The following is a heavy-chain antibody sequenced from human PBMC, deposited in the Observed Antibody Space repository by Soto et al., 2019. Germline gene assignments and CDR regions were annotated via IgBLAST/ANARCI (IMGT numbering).Heavy chain of an antibody. V-gene: IGHV3-30*04. J-gene: IGHJ4*02. D-gene: IGHD3-9*01. CDR3: AKDAYFDSYYFDH. CDR1: RLTFSSYA. Sequence: GGSLRLSCAASRLTFSSYAMHWVRQAPGKGLEWVAVISHDGRQRHYVESVKGRFTISRDDSDNTLYLQMNSLRPEDTALYYCAKDAYFDSYYFDHWGQGTLVTVSS. CDR2: ISHDGRQR.